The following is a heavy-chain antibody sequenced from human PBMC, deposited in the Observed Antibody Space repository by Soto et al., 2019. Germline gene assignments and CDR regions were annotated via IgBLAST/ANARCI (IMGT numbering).Heavy chain of an antibody. Sequence: GASVKVSCKASGYTFTSYAMHWVRQAPGQGLEWMGIINPSGGSTSYAQKFQGRVTMTRDTSTSTVYVELSSLRSEDTAVYYCARGWELNAFDYWGQGTLVTVSS. CDR1: GYTFTSYA. J-gene: IGHJ4*02. CDR2: INPSGGST. CDR3: ARGWELNAFDY. V-gene: IGHV1-46*03. D-gene: IGHD1-26*01.